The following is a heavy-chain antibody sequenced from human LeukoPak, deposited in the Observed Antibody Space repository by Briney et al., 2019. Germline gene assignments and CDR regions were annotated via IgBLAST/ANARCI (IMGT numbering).Heavy chain of an antibody. J-gene: IGHJ4*02. V-gene: IGHV4-34*01. Sequence: SETLSLTCAVYGGSFSGYYWGWIRQPPGKGLEWIGSIYYSGSTYYNPSLKSRVTISVDTSKNQFSLKLSSVTAADTAVYYCARAHDILTGFERGNFDYWGQGTLVTVSS. CDR2: IYYSGST. CDR3: ARAHDILTGFERGNFDY. D-gene: IGHD3-9*01. CDR1: GGSFSGYY.